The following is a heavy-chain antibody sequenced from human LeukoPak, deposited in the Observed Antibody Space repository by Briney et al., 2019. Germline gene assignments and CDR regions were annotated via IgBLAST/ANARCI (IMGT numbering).Heavy chain of an antibody. V-gene: IGHV3-23*01. Sequence: GGSLRLSCAASGFTFSSYAMSWVRQAPGKGLEGVSAISGSGGSTYSADSVKGRFTIYRDNSKNTLYLQMNSLRAEDTAVYYCAKSEEGEDIVVVPAARFDYWGQGTLVTVSS. CDR2: ISGSGGST. CDR1: GFTFSSYA. J-gene: IGHJ4*02. CDR3: AKSEEGEDIVVVPAARFDY. D-gene: IGHD2-2*01.